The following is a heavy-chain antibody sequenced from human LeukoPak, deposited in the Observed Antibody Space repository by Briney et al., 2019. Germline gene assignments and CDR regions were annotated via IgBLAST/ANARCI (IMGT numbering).Heavy chain of an antibody. V-gene: IGHV4-31*03. CDR1: GGSISSGGYH. J-gene: IGHJ6*03. Sequence: SETLSLTCTVSGGSISSGGYHWSWIRQHPGKGLEWIGYIYYSGSTYYNPSLKSRVTISVDTSKNQFSLKLSSVTAADTAVYYCARDRGCSSTSCYMYYYYYYMDVWGKGTTVTVSS. D-gene: IGHD2-2*02. CDR3: ARDRGCSSTSCYMYYYYYYMDV. CDR2: IYYSGST.